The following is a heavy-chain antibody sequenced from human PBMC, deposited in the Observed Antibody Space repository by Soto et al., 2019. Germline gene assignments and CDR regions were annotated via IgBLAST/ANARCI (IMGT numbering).Heavy chain of an antibody. V-gene: IGHV3-15*07. CDR1: GFTFSNAW. J-gene: IGHJ4*02. CDR2: IKSKTDGGTT. D-gene: IGHD3-3*01. Sequence: GGSLRLSCAASGFTFSNAWMNWVRQAPGKGLEWVGRIKSKTDGGTTDYAAPVKGRFTISRDDSKNTLYLQMNSLKTEDTAVYYCTVEFLEWPPFDYWGQGTLVTVSS. CDR3: TVEFLEWPPFDY.